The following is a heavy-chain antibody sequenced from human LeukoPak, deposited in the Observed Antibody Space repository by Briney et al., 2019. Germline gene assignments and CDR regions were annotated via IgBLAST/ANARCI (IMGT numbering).Heavy chain of an antibody. CDR3: ASYTVAGTTGFDY. V-gene: IGHV1-46*03. Sequence: ASVKVSCKASGYTFTSYYMHWVRQAPGQGLEWMGIINPSGGSTSYAQKFQGRVTMTRDTSKSTVYMELSSLRSEDTAVYYCASYTVAGTTGFDYWGQGTLVTVSS. CDR1: GYTFTSYY. D-gene: IGHD6-19*01. J-gene: IGHJ4*02. CDR2: INPSGGST.